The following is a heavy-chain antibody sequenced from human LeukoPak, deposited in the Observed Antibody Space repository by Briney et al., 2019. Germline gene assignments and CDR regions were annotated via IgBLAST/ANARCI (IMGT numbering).Heavy chain of an antibody. CDR2: IWYDGSNK. Sequence: GRSLRLSCAASGFTFSSYGMHWVRQAPGKGLEWVAVIWYDGSNKYYADSVKGRFTISRDNSKNTLYLQMNSLRAEDTAVYYCASDSLQLVTAEYFQHWGQGTLVTVSS. V-gene: IGHV3-33*01. J-gene: IGHJ1*01. CDR3: ASDSLQLVTAEYFQH. D-gene: IGHD6-13*01. CDR1: GFTFSSYG.